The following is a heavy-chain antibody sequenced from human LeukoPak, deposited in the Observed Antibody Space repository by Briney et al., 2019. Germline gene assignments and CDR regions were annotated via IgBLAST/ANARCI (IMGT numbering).Heavy chain of an antibody. J-gene: IGHJ4*02. CDR1: GFTFSSYS. CDR2: ISGSGGST. V-gene: IGHV3-23*01. D-gene: IGHD5-18*01. CDR3: AKRPRGYSHLSPPTDY. Sequence: GGSLRLSCAASGFTFSSYSMNWVRQAPGKGLEWVSAISGSGGSTYYADSVKGRFTISRDNSKNTLYLQMNSLRAEDTAVYYCAKRPRGYSHLSPPTDYWGQGTLVTVSS.